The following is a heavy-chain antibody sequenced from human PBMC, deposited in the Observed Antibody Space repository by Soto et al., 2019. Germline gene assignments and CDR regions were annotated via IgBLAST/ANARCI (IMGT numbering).Heavy chain of an antibody. CDR3: ARYLGMTTVTWFDP. D-gene: IGHD4-4*01. V-gene: IGHV1-69*13. Sequence: SVKVSCKASVGSFSSYAISWVRQAPGQGLEWMGGIIPIFGTANYAQKFQGRVTITADESTSTAYMELSSLRSEDTAVYYCARYLGMTTVTWFDPWGQGTLVTVSS. J-gene: IGHJ5*02. CDR1: VGSFSSYA. CDR2: IIPIFGTA.